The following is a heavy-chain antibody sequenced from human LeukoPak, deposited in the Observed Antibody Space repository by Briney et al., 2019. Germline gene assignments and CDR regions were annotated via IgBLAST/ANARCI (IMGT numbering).Heavy chain of an antibody. J-gene: IGHJ4*02. Sequence: SETLSLTCTVSGGSISGSSYYWAWVRQPPGKGLEWVGGGFYSGSAYSNPSLKSRVTISVDTSRNQFSLNLSCVTAADTAVYYCARLRGAMTPVTSDFDYWGQGTLVTASS. CDR3: ARLRGAMTPVTSDFDY. D-gene: IGHD4-17*01. V-gene: IGHV4-39*01. CDR1: GGSISGSSYY. CDR2: GFYSGSA.